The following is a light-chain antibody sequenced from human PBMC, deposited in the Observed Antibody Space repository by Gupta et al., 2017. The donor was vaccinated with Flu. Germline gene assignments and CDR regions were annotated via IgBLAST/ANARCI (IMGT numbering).Light chain of an antibody. J-gene: IGLJ2*01. CDR2: DVT. V-gene: IGLV2-14*04. CDR1: SSDVGGYNS. Sequence: SSDVGGYNSVSCYQQHPGKAPKLMVFDVTRRPSGVSSRFSASNSANTASLTSSVHQAEEEADYYCSSYTSSGTRVFGGGTKLTVL. CDR3: SSYTSSGTRV.